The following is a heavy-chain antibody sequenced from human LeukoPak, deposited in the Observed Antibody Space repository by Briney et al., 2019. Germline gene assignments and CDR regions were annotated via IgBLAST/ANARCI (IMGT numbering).Heavy chain of an antibody. CDR3: VRGVYASGSSP. D-gene: IGHD3-10*01. J-gene: IGHJ5*02. V-gene: IGHV3-74*01. Sequence: PGGSLRLSCEASGFTLSNYWMYWVRQAPGKGLVWVSRIISDGSSNYADSVKGRFTISRDNAKNTLYLQMNSLRAEDTAVYYCVRGVYASGSSPWGQGTLVTDSS. CDR2: IISDGSS. CDR1: GFTLSNYW.